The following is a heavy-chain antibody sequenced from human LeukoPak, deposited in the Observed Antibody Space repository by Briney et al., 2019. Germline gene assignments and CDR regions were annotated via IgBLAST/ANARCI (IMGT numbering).Heavy chain of an antibody. D-gene: IGHD1-26*01. V-gene: IGHV1-69*13. Sequence: SVKVSCKASGGTFSSYAISWVRQAPGQGLEWMGGIIPIFGTANYAQKFQGKVTITADESTSTAYMELSSLRSEDTAVYYCARDRLKEWELLGSVGYYGMDVWGQGTTVTVSS. CDR1: GGTFSSYA. CDR3: ARDRLKEWELLGSVGYYGMDV. CDR2: IIPIFGTA. J-gene: IGHJ6*02.